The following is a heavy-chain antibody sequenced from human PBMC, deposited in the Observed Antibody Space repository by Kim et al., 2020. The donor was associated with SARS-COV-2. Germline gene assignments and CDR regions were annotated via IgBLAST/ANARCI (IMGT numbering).Heavy chain of an antibody. J-gene: IGHJ6*02. CDR3: AKDSVRGADYYDSSGYPPLSVRTYYYYGMDV. D-gene: IGHD3-22*01. CDR1: GFTFSSYA. V-gene: IGHV3-23*01. Sequence: GGSLRLSCAASGFTFSSYAMSWVRQAPGKGLEWVSAISGSGGSTYYADSVKGRFTISRDNSKNTLYLQMNSLRAEDTAVYYCAKDSVRGADYYDSSGYPPLSVRTYYYYGMDVWGQGTTVTVSS. CDR2: ISGSGGST.